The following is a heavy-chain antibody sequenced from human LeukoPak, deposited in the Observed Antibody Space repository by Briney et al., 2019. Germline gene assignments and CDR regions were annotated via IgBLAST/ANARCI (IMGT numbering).Heavy chain of an antibody. V-gene: IGHV7-4-1*02. J-gene: IGHJ3*02. D-gene: IGHD6-13*01. CDR3: ARPVGSSWYSLRAFDI. CDR2: INTNTGNP. CDR1: GYTFTSYA. Sequence: ASVKVSCKASGYTFTSYAVNWVRQAPGQGLEWMGWINTNTGNPTYAQGFTGRFVFSLDTSVSTAYLQISSLKAEDTAVYYCARPVGSSWYSLRAFDIWGQGTMVTVSS.